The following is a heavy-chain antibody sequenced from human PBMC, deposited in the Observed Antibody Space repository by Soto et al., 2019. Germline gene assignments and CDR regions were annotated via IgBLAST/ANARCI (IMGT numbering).Heavy chain of an antibody. CDR1: GFAFNNYG. CDR3: AREDSIIIPAVSDF. J-gene: IGHJ4*02. D-gene: IGHD2-2*01. V-gene: IGHV3-21*01. CDR2: ISTSDYT. Sequence: KPGGSLRLSCTVSGFAFNNYGINWVRQAPGKGLEWVSSISTSDYTYYSDSVKGRFTISRDNAKNSVSLQMNTLRVEDTAVYYCAREDSIIIPAVSDFWGQGTLVTVSS.